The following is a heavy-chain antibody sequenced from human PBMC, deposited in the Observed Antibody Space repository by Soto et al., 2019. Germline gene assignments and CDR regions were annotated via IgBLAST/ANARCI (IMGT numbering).Heavy chain of an antibody. V-gene: IGHV3-21*01. CDR1: GFTFSSYS. CDR3: SREPIAVAASDAFDI. Sequence: AGGSLRLSCAASGFTFSSYSMNWVRQAPGKGLEWVSSISSSSSYIYYADSVKGRFTISRDNAKNSLYLQMNSLRAEDTTVYYCSREPIAVAASDAFDIWGQGTMVTVSS. D-gene: IGHD6-19*01. CDR2: ISSSSSYI. J-gene: IGHJ3*02.